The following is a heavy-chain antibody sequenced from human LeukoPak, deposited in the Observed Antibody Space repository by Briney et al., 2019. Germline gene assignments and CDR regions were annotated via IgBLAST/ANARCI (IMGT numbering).Heavy chain of an antibody. CDR3: AKSPGYYDSSGYHFVY. D-gene: IGHD3-22*01. Sequence: PGGSLRLSCAASGFTFSSYAMSWVRQAPGKGLEWVSAISGSGGSTYYADSVKGRFTISRDNSKNTLYLQMNSLRAEDTAVYYCAKSPGYYDSSGYHFVYWGQGTLVTVSS. CDR2: ISGSGGST. V-gene: IGHV3-23*01. J-gene: IGHJ4*02. CDR1: GFTFSSYA.